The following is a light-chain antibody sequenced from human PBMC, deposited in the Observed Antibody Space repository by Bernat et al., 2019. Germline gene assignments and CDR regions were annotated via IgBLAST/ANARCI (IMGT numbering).Light chain of an antibody. CDR2: SAS. V-gene: IGKV3-20*01. J-gene: IGKJ2*01. CDR3: QHYDTSPLYT. CDR1: QSVDSTY. Sequence: IVLTQSPGTLPLSPGERATLSCRASQSVDSTYLAWYQQKPGQAPRLLIYSASSRATGIPGRFSGGGSGTDFTLTISRLEPEDFAVYYCQHYDTSPLYTFGQGTKLEIK.